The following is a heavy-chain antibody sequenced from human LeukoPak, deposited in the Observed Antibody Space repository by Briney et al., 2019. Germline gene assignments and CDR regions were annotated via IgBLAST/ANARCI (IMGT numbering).Heavy chain of an antibody. D-gene: IGHD1-14*01. CDR2: ISDSGTYT. J-gene: IGHJ4*02. Sequence: PWGSLSLTCAASGFTFSDYYMNWIRQAPGKGLEWISYISDSGTYTFYADSVKGRFTISRDNAKNSMYLQINSLRAEDTAVFYCARSKLGNRVLDYWGQGALVTASS. CDR1: GFTFSDYY. V-gene: IGHV3-11*01. CDR3: ARSKLGNRVLDY.